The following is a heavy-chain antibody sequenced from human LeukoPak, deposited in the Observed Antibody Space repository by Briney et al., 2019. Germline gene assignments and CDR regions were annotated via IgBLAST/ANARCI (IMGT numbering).Heavy chain of an antibody. D-gene: IGHD1-20*01. V-gene: IGHV3-48*03. Sequence: PGGSLRLSCVASGFTFINFEMNWVRQAPGKGLEWVSYISSSGSTIYYADSVKGRFTISRDNAKNTLYLQMNSLRVEDTAEYFCARGDNWNPIDPWGQGILVTVSS. J-gene: IGHJ5*02. CDR3: ARGDNWNPIDP. CDR2: ISSSGSTI. CDR1: GFTFINFE.